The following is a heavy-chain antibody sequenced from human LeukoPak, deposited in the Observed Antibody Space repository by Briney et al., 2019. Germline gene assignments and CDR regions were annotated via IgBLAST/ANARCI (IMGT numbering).Heavy chain of an antibody. V-gene: IGHV3-23*01. Sequence: GGSLRLSCAASGFTFSSYGMSWVRQAPGKGLEWVSAISGSGGSTYYADFVKGRFTISRDNSKNTLYLQMNSLRAEDTAVYYCAKDHGRDYYGSGRYDYWGQGTLVTVSS. CDR3: AKDHGRDYYGSGRYDY. J-gene: IGHJ4*02. CDR1: GFTFSSYG. CDR2: ISGSGGST. D-gene: IGHD3-10*01.